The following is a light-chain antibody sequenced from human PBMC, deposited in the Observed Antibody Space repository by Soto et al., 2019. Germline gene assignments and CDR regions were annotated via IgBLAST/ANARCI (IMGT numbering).Light chain of an antibody. V-gene: IGLV1-44*01. Sequence: QSVLTQPPSASGTPGQSVTISCSGSSPNIGSNTVNWYQQLPGAAPHLLICLNDQRPSGVPDRFSCSKSGTSASLAISGLQSEDEAEYYCSTWDDSLYGWVFGGGTKLTVL. J-gene: IGLJ3*02. CDR3: STWDDSLYGWV. CDR1: SPNIGSNT. CDR2: LND.